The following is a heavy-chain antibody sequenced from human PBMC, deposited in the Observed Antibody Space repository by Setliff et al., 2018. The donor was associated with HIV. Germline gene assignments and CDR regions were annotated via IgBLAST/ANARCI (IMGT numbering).Heavy chain of an antibody. CDR1: GYTFTSHG. J-gene: IGHJ4*02. D-gene: IGHD3-10*01. V-gene: IGHV1-18*01. CDR3: ARDYGSGSYYPY. Sequence: ASVKVSCKASGYTFTSHGISWVRQAPGQGLEWMGWISAYNGNTNYVQKLQGRVTMTTDTSTTTAYMELRSLTSDDTAVYYCARDYGSGSYYPYWGQGTLVTVSS. CDR2: ISAYNGNT.